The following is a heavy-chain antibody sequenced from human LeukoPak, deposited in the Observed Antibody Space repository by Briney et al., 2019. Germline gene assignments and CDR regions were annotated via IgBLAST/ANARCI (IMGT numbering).Heavy chain of an antibody. CDR3: AKDRGLIAVAGQGALFDY. V-gene: IGHV3-23*01. J-gene: IGHJ4*02. D-gene: IGHD6-19*01. Sequence: PGGSLRLSCAASGFTFSSYAMSWVRQAPGKGLEWVSAISGSGGSTYYADSVKGRFTISRDNSKNTLHLQMNSLRAEDTAVYCCAKDRGLIAVAGQGALFDYWGQGTLVTVSS. CDR1: GFTFSSYA. CDR2: ISGSGGST.